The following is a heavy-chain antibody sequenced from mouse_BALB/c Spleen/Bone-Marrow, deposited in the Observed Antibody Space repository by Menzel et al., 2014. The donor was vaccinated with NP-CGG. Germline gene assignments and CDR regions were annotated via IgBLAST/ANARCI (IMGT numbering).Heavy chain of an antibody. CDR1: GYTFTSYY. CDR2: INPSNGGT. Sequence: VQLQESGAELVKPGASVKLSCKASGYTFTSYYMYWVKQRPGQGLEWIGEINPSNGGTNFNEKFKSKATLTVDKSSSTAYMQLSSLTSEDSAVYCCTRSNGNWFAYWGQGTLVTVSA. CDR3: TRSNGNWFAY. V-gene: IGHV1S81*02. D-gene: IGHD2-1*01. J-gene: IGHJ3*01.